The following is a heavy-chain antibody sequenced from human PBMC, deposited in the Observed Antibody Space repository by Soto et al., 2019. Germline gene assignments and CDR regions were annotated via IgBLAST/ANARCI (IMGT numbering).Heavy chain of an antibody. CDR1: GGSFISYI. J-gene: IGHJ6*03. CDR3: AKSLVFVDNAYMDV. CDR2: SIPIQGRA. D-gene: IGHD2-21*01. V-gene: IGHV1-69*02. Sequence: QVQLVQSGAEVRKPGSSVKVSCEASGGSFISYIFTWVRQAPGQGLEWMGRSIPIQGRADYALKFHDRVTITADRSTQTVYMELRSLRPEDTALYYCAKSLVFVDNAYMDVWGKGTTVTVSS.